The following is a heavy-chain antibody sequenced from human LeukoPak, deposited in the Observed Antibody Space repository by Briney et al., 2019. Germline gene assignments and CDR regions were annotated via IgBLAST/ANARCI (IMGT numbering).Heavy chain of an antibody. J-gene: IGHJ4*01. Sequence: ETLSLTCTVSGGSISSHYWSWIRQPPGKGLEWIGYIYYSGSTNYNPSLKSRVTISVDTSKNQFSLKLSSVTAADTAVYYCARAARDGYNSDWGQGTLVTVSS. CDR2: IYYSGST. V-gene: IGHV4-59*11. D-gene: IGHD5-24*01. CDR1: GGSISSHY. CDR3: ARAARDGYNSD.